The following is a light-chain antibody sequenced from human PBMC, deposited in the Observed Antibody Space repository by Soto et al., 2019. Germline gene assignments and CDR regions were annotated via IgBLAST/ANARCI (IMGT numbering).Light chain of an antibody. CDR2: DAT. CDR3: QHRKKWPPIT. J-gene: IGKJ5*01. Sequence: EIVLTQSPVIVSLSPGERATLSCRASQTVDNFLAWYQLKPGKAPRLLIYDATKRASAIPVRFTGSGSGTDFILAISNIEAEDVAIYYCQHRKKWPPITFGQGTRLDI. CDR1: QTVDNF. V-gene: IGKV3-11*01.